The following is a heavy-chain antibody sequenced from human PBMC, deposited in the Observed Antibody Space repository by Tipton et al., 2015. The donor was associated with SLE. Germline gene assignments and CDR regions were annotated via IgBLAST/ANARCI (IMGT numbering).Heavy chain of an antibody. D-gene: IGHD3-10*01. V-gene: IGHV4-61*09. J-gene: IGHJ6*02. CDR3: ARISTIQGVFYYYAMDV. CDR2: IYTSGNT. Sequence: LRLSCTVSGGSISSGRFYWSWIRQPAGKGLEWIGHIYTSGNTNYNPSLKSRATISVDTSKNQFSLRLSSVTAADTAMYYCARISTIQGVFYYYAMDVWGPGTTVTVSS. CDR1: GGSISSGRFY.